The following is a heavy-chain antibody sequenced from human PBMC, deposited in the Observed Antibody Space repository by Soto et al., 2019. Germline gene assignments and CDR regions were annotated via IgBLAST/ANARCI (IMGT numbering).Heavy chain of an antibody. CDR3: TRHIVFGPYMDV. CDR2: IRSKANSYAT. V-gene: IGHV3-73*01. J-gene: IGHJ6*03. D-gene: IGHD3-3*01. Sequence: CISKATGKGLEWVGRIRSKANSYATAYAASVKGRFTISRDDSKNTAYLQMNSLKTEDTAVYYCTRHIVFGPYMDVWGKGTTVTVSS.